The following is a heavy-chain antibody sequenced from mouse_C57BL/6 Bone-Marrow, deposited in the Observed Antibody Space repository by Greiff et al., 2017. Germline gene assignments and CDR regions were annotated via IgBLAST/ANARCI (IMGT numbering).Heavy chain of an antibody. D-gene: IGHD2-4*01. J-gene: IGHJ1*03. CDR2: IDPSDSYT. CDR3: ARNYDYDWYLDV. V-gene: IGHV1-69*01. Sequence: QVQLQQPGAELVMPGASVKLSCKASGYTFTSYWMHWVKQRPGQGLEWIGEIDPSDSYTNYNQKFKGKSTLTVDKSSSTAYMQLSSLTSEDSAVYYCARNYDYDWYLDVWGTGTTVTVSS. CDR1: GYTFTSYW.